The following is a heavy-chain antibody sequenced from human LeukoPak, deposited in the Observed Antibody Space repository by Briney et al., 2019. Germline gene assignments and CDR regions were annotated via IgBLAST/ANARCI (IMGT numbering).Heavy chain of an antibody. Sequence: SETLSLTCTVSGYSISSGYYWGWIRQPPGKGLEWIGSIYYSGSTYYNPSLKSRVTISVDTSKNQFSLKLSSVTAADTAVYYCARGYNWNLSDAFDIWGQGTLVTVSS. CDR3: ARGYNWNLSDAFDI. J-gene: IGHJ3*02. D-gene: IGHD1-7*01. CDR1: GYSISSGYY. V-gene: IGHV4-38-2*02. CDR2: IYYSGST.